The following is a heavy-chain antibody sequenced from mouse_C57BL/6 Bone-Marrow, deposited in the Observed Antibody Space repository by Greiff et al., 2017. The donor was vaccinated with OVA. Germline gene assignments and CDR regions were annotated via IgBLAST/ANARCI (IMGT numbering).Heavy chain of an antibody. CDR1: GFTFSSYG. CDR2: ISSGGSYT. J-gene: IGHJ4*01. Sequence: EVHLVESGGDLVKPGGSLKLSCAASGFTFSSYGMSWVRQTPDKRLEWVATISSGGSYTYYPDSVKGRFTISRDNAKNTLYLQMSMLKAEDTAMYYCARGGYAMDYWGQGTSVTVSS. CDR3: ARGGYAMDY. V-gene: IGHV5-6*01.